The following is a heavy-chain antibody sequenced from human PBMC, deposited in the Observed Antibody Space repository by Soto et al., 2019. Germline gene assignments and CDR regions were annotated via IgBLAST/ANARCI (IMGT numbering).Heavy chain of an antibody. J-gene: IGHJ6*02. V-gene: IGHV5-51*01. Sequence: PGESLKISCQGSGYSFTSNWIGWVRQMPGKGLEWMGIIYPGDSDTRYSPSFQGQVTITADKSISTAYLQWSSLKASDTAMYYCARRAGSYPYYYGMDVWGQGTTVTVSS. CDR2: IYPGDSDT. CDR3: ARRAGSYPYYYGMDV. D-gene: IGHD3-10*01. CDR1: GYSFTSNW.